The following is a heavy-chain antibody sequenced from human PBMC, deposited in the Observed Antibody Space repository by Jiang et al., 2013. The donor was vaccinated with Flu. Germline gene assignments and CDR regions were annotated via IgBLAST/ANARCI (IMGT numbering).Heavy chain of an antibody. D-gene: IGHD3-10*01. Sequence: SGAEVKKPGASVKVSCKASGYTFTGYYMHWVRQAPGQGLEWMGWINPNSGGTNYAQKFQGRVTMTRDTSISTAYMELSRLRSDDTAVYYCARVPLWFGELNGMDVWGQGTTVTVSS. V-gene: IGHV1-2*02. CDR1: GYTFTGYY. CDR2: INPNSGGT. J-gene: IGHJ6*02. CDR3: ARVPLWFGELNGMDV.